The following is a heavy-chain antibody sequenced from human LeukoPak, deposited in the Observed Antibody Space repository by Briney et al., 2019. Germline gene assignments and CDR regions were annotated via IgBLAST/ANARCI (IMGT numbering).Heavy chain of an antibody. V-gene: IGHV2-5*02. D-gene: IGHD4-17*01. CDR2: TYWGDDE. Sequence: ESGPTLVNPTETLTLTCTFSGFSLDTSGEGVGWIRQAPGKPLEWLALTYWGDDERYSPSLNNRLTLTKDTSRNQVVLTMTNMDPMDTATYYCAHLSSSVTTGWFDPWSQGVLVTVSS. CDR1: GFSLDTSGEG. CDR3: AHLSSSVTTGWFDP. J-gene: IGHJ5*02.